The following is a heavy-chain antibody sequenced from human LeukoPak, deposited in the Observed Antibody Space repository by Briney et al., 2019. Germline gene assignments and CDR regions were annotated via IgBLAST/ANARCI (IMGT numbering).Heavy chain of an antibody. CDR2: IYYSGST. Sequence: PSETLSLTCTVSGGSISSYYWSWIRQPPGKGLEWIGYIYYSGSTNYNPSLKSRVTISVDTSKNQFSLKLSSVTAADTAVYYCARDRDRHFDWLSYFQYWGQGTLVTVSS. V-gene: IGHV4-59*01. D-gene: IGHD3-9*01. CDR3: ARDRDRHFDWLSYFQY. J-gene: IGHJ1*01. CDR1: GGSISSYY.